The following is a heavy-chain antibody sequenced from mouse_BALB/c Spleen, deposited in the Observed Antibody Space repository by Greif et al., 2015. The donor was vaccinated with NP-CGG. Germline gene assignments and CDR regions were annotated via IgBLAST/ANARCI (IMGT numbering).Heavy chain of an antibody. CDR2: INSNGGST. V-gene: IGHV5-6-3*01. Sequence: EVNLMESGGGLVQPGGSLKLSCAASGFTFSSYGMSWVRQTPDKRLELVATINSNGGSTYYPDSVKGRFTISRDNAKNTLYLQMSSLKSEDTAMYYCARDRGPLDGYYVGYYAMDYWGQGTSVTVSS. D-gene: IGHD2-3*01. CDR3: ARDRGPLDGYYVGYYAMDY. J-gene: IGHJ4*01. CDR1: GFTFSSYG.